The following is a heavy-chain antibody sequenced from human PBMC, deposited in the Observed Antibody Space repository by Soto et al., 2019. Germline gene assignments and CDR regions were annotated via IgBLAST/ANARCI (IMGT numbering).Heavy chain of an antibody. V-gene: IGHV4-30-4*01. D-gene: IGHD2-15*01. Sequence: SETLCLTCSVSGDSISTVDYFWAWIRQPPGQALEYIGYIYKSTTTYYNPSFESRVAISLDTSKSQFSLTVTSVTAADTAVYFCARGRYCLTGRCFPNWFDSWGQGTLVTVSS. CDR2: IYKSTTT. J-gene: IGHJ5*01. CDR1: GDSISTVDYF. CDR3: ARGRYCLTGRCFPNWFDS.